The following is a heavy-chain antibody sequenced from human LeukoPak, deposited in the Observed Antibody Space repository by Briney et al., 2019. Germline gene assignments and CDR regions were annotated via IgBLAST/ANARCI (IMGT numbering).Heavy chain of an antibody. CDR2: IYYSGST. CDR1: GGSISSGGYY. J-gene: IGHJ3*02. CDR3: ARDQGIAAAGAFDI. D-gene: IGHD6-13*01. Sequence: SQTLSLTCTVSGGSISSGGYYWSWIRQHPGKGLEWIGYIYYSGSTYYNPSLKSRVTISVDTSKNQFSLKLSSVTAADTAVYYCARDQGIAAAGAFDIWGQGTMVTVSS. V-gene: IGHV4-31*03.